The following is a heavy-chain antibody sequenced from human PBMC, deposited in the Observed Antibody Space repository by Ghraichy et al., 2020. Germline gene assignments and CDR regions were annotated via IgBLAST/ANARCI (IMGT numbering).Heavy chain of an antibody. CDR2: INPTGST. CDR1: VGSFSGYY. V-gene: IGHV4-34*01. Sequence: SETLSLTCAVYVGSFSGYYWSWIRQPPGEGLEWIGEINPTGSTNNSPSLKSRLTMLVDTSKNQFSLKLKSVTAADTAVYYCARRRELWSAAEGDAFDMWGQGTMVTVSS. D-gene: IGHD5-18*01. J-gene: IGHJ3*02. CDR3: ARRRELWSAAEGDAFDM.